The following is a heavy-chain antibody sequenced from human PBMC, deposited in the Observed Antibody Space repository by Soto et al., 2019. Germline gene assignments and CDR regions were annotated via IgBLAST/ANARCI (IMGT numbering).Heavy chain of an antibody. Sequence: EVQLVESGGDLVQPGGSLRLSCAASGFTFSSYWMHWVRQAPGEGLVWVSRIHGDGSSANYADSVKGRFTISRDDAAKTLYLQMNCLRAEDTAVYHCARGGREAYYLDSWCQGALVTVSS. J-gene: IGHJ4*02. CDR2: IHGDGSSA. CDR1: GFTFSSYW. CDR3: ARGGREAYYLDS. V-gene: IGHV3-74*01.